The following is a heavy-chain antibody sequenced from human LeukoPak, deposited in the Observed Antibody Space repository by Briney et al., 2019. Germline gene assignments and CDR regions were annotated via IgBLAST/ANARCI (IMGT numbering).Heavy chain of an antibody. V-gene: IGHV4-59*01. D-gene: IGHD1-7*01. CDR1: GGSISSYY. CDR2: IYYSGST. J-gene: IGHJ3*02. CDR3: ARGGPGSQYNWKYWSGGDNAFDI. Sequence: SETLSLTCTVSGGSISSYYWSWIRQPPGKGLEWIGYIYYSGSTNYNPSLKSRVTISVDTSKNQFSLKLSSVTAADTAVYYCARGGPGSQYNWKYWSGGDNAFDIWGQGTMVTVSS.